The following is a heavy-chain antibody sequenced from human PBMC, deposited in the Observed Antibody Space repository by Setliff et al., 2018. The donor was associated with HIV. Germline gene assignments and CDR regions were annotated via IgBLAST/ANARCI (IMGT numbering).Heavy chain of an antibody. V-gene: IGHV3-11*04. CDR2: ISSSSSTI. J-gene: IGHJ4*02. D-gene: IGHD6-13*01. CDR3: AGSLRGTAAGHSRGY. Sequence: GGSLRLSCAASGFTFSDYYMTWIRQAPGKGLEWVSYISSSSSTIYYADSVKGRFTISRDNAKNSLYLQMNNVRAEDTAVYYCAGSLRGTAAGHSRGYWGQGTLVTVSS. CDR1: GFTFSDYY.